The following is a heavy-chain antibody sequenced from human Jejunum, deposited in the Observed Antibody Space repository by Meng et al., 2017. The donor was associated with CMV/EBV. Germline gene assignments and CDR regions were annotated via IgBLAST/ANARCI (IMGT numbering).Heavy chain of an antibody. CDR2: IKPDGSDT. J-gene: IGHJ3*02. Sequence: FPFSRYWMSWVPQAPGKGLEWVANIKPDGSDTDYLDSVKGRFAVSRDNARDSLYLNLDSPRAQDTAVYYCARVFNREGSAFNAFDIWGQGTVVTVSS. CDR3: ARVFNREGSAFNAFDI. CDR1: FPFSRYW. V-gene: IGHV3-7*01. D-gene: IGHD3-16*01.